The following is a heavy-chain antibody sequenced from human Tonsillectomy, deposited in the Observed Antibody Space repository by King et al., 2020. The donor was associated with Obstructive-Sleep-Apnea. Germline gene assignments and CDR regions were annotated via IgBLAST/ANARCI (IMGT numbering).Heavy chain of an antibody. CDR3: ARDVTYYYGSGSFSSRWFDP. CDR2: ISSSGSTI. CDR1: GFTFSDYY. J-gene: IGHJ5*02. V-gene: IGHV3-11*01. D-gene: IGHD3-10*01. Sequence: VQLVESGGGLVKPGGSLRLSCAASGFTFSDYYMSWIRQAPGKGLEWVSYISSSGSTIYYADSVKGRFTISRDNAKNSLYLQMNSLRAEDTAVYYCARDVTYYYGSGSFSSRWFDPWGQGTLVTVSS.